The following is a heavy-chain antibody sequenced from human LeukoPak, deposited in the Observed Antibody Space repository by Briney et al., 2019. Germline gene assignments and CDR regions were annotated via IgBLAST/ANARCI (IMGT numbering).Heavy chain of an antibody. Sequence: GASVEVSCKVSGYTLTELSMHWVRQAPGKGLEWMGGFDPEDGETIYAQKFQGRVTMTEDTSTDTAYMELSSLRSEDTAVYYCATPSGDFWSGRDAFDIWGQGTMVTVSS. V-gene: IGHV1-24*01. CDR3: ATPSGDFWSGRDAFDI. J-gene: IGHJ3*02. D-gene: IGHD3-3*01. CDR1: GYTLTELS. CDR2: FDPEDGET.